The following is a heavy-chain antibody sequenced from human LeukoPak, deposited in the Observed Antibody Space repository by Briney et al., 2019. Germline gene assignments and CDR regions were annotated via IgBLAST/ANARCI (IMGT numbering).Heavy chain of an antibody. J-gene: IGHJ4*02. D-gene: IGHD5-24*01. CDR1: GDTFSSYA. V-gene: IGHV1-69*06. CDR2: IIPIFGSP. CDR3: ARDVPVEMTVSGYFDF. Sequence: SVKVSCKASGDTFSSYAIRWVRQAPGQGLEWMGGIIPIFGSPNYAQRFQGRVTITADKSTSTAYMELSSLTYEDTAVYYCARDVPVEMTVSGYFDFWGQGTLVTVSS.